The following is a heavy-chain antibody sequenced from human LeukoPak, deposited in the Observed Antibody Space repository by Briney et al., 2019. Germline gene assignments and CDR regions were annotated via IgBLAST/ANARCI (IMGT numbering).Heavy chain of an antibody. Sequence: GASVTVSFTASGYTFTGYYMHWVRQAPGQGLEWMAIINPNGGSTSYAQKFQGRVTMTRDTSTSTVYMELSGLRSEDTAVYYCARDKNPEWLTVVGYYFDYWGQGTLVTVSS. V-gene: IGHV1-46*01. CDR3: ARDKNPEWLTVVGYYFDY. J-gene: IGHJ4*02. D-gene: IGHD3-3*01. CDR1: GYTFTGYY. CDR2: INPNGGST.